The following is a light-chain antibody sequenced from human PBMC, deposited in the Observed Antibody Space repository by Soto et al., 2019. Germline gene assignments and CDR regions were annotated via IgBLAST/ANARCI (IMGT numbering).Light chain of an antibody. CDR1: QRIASA. V-gene: IGKV1-5*03. CDR2: QAS. CDR3: QHYNSYSEA. Sequence: DIQMTQSPSTLSAYVGDRVTITCRASQRIASAVAWYQQRPGKAPNLLIYQASSLESGVPSRFSGSASGAEFTLTFTSLQSDDFATYYCQHYNSYSEAFGQGTKVDIK. J-gene: IGKJ1*01.